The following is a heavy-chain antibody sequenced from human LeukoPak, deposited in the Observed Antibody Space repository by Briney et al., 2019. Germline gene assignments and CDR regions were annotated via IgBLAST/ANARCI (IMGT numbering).Heavy chain of an antibody. D-gene: IGHD1-7*01. CDR2: ISYDGSNK. Sequence: PGGSLRLSCAASGFTFSSYAMHWVRQAPGKGLEWVAVISYDGSNKYYADSVKGRFTISRDNSKNTLYLQMNSLRAEDTAVYYCARDSNWNYVGYFDYWGQGTLVTVSS. CDR1: GFTFSSYA. J-gene: IGHJ4*02. V-gene: IGHV3-30-3*01. CDR3: ARDSNWNYVGYFDY.